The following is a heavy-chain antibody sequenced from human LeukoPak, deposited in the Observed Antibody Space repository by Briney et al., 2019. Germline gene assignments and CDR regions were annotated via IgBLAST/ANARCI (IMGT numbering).Heavy chain of an antibody. CDR2: ISYDGSNK. CDR3: AKDLFPKIMITFGGVIGLFDY. Sequence: GGSLRLSCAASGFTFSSYGMHWVRQAPGKGLEWVAVISYDGSNKYYADSVKGRFTISRDNSKNTLYLQMNSLRAEDTAVYYCAKDLFPKIMITFGGVIGLFDYWGQGTLVTVSS. V-gene: IGHV3-30*18. J-gene: IGHJ4*02. CDR1: GFTFSSYG. D-gene: IGHD3-16*02.